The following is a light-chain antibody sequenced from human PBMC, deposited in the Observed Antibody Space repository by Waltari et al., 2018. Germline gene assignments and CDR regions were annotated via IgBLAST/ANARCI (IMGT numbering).Light chain of an antibody. V-gene: IGLV2-11*01. J-gene: IGLJ3*02. CDR3: CSFAGSYTWV. Sequence: QSALTQPRSVSGSPGQSVTISCTGTSSDVGGYNYVSWYQPPPGKAPKLMIYDVSKRPSGVPDRFAGSKSGNTASLTISGLQADDEADYYCCSFAGSYTWVFGGGTELTVL. CDR1: SSDVGGYNY. CDR2: DVS.